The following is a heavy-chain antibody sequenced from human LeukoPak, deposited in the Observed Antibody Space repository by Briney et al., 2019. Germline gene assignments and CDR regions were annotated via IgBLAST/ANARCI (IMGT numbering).Heavy chain of an antibody. D-gene: IGHD4-23*01. CDR3: ARDSGGNSFNAFEI. J-gene: IGHJ3*02. V-gene: IGHV3-21*01. CDR2: ISSSSSYI. CDR1: GFTFSSYS. Sequence: GGSLRLSCAASGFTFSSYSMNWVRQAPGKGLEWVSSISSSSSYIYYADSVKGRFTISRDNAKNSLYLQMNSLRAEDTAVYYCARDSGGNSFNAFEIWGQGTMVTVSS.